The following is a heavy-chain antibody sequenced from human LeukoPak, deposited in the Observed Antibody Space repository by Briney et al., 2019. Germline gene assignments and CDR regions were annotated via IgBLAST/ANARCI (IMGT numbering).Heavy chain of an antibody. CDR3: ARGFCSRSSCYGGYYFDS. CDR1: GFTFSSYA. Sequence: GGSLRLSCAASGFTFSSYAMHWVRQAPGKGLEWVAVIWNDGSDKYYADSVKGRFTISRDNSKNTLYVQMNSLRAEDTAVYFCARGFCSRSSCYGGYYFDSWGQGSLVTVSS. D-gene: IGHD2-2*01. J-gene: IGHJ4*02. CDR2: IWNDGSDK. V-gene: IGHV3-33*08.